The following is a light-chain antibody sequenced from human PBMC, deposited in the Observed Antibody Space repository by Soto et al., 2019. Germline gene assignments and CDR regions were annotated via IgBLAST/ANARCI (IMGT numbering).Light chain of an antibody. J-gene: IGLJ1*01. V-gene: IGLV1-47*01. Sequence: QSVLTQSPSASGTPGQRVIISCSGTSSNIGTNYVYWYQQLPGTAPKVLIYSNDKRPSGVPNRFSGSKSGTSASLAISGLRSEDEADYYCQSYDSSLSGSKVFGTGTKVTVL. CDR3: QSYDSSLSGSKV. CDR2: SND. CDR1: SSNIGTNY.